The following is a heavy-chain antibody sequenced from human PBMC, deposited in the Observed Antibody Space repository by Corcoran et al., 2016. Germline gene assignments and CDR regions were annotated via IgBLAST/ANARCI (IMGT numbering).Heavy chain of an antibody. Sequence: QVQLVQSGAEVKKPGSSVKVSCKASGGTFSSYAISWVRQAPGQGLEWMGGIIPIFGTANYAQKFQGRVTITADESTSTAYMELSSLRSDDTAVYYCARRGLRGYCSCTSCPDYYGMDVWGQGTTVTVSS. V-gene: IGHV1-69*01. CDR1: GGTFSSYA. CDR3: ARRGLRGYCSCTSCPDYYGMDV. D-gene: IGHD2-2*01. J-gene: IGHJ6*02. CDR2: IIPIFGTA.